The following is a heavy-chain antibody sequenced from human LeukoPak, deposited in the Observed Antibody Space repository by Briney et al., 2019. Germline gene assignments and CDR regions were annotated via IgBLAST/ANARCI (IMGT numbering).Heavy chain of an antibody. CDR2: ISWNSVSI. J-gene: IGHJ4*02. CDR3: ARDLGPSYSEYDWRGIFDY. CDR1: GFTFDDYA. D-gene: IGHD5-12*01. Sequence: GGSLRLSCAASGFTFDDYAMHWVRQAPGKGLEWVSGISWNSVSIDYADSVKGRFTISRDNAKNSLYLQMSSLRAEDTAVYYCARDLGPSYSEYDWRGIFDYWGQGTLVTFSS. V-gene: IGHV3-9*01.